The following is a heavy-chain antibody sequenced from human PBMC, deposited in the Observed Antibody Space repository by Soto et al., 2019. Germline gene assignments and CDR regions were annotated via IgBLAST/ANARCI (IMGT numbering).Heavy chain of an antibody. CDR1: GFTFSNYA. V-gene: IGHV3-23*01. J-gene: IGHJ4*02. CDR2: MSGSGGST. Sequence: PGGSLRLSCAASGFTFSNYAMSWVRQAPGKGLEWVSAMSGSGGSTYYADSVKGRFTISRDNSKNTLYLQMNSLRAEDTAVYYCAKRYSSDWSQGTTDYWAQGTLVTVSS. CDR3: AKRYSSDWSQGTTDY. D-gene: IGHD6-19*01.